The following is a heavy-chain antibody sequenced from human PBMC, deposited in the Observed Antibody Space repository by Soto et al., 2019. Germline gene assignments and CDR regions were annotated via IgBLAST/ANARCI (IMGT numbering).Heavy chain of an antibody. Sequence: QVQLVQSGAEVKKPGSSVKVSCKASGGTFSSYAISWVRQAPGQGLEWMGGIIPIFGTANYAQKFQGRVTITADESTSIAYMELGSVRSEETAVYYCARGRFFGELLGGAFDIWGQGTMVTVSS. V-gene: IGHV1-69*01. CDR1: GGTFSSYA. D-gene: IGHD1-26*01. CDR3: ARGRFFGELLGGAFDI. J-gene: IGHJ3*02. CDR2: IIPIFGTA.